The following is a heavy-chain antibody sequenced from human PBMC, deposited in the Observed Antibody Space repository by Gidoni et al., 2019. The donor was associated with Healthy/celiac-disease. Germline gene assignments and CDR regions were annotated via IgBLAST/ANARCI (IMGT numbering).Heavy chain of an antibody. CDR1: AGHFSSYA. V-gene: IGHV1-69*01. CDR2: IIPSFGTA. CDR3: AARGYTSWRTLNGMDV. J-gene: IGHJ6*02. Sequence: QVPLVQSGSDVKKPRSSVKFSCKASAGHFSSYAISWLRQAPGLGLEWRGGIIPSFGTANYEQKFQGRVRITADESTSTAYMELSSLRSEDTAVYYCAARGYTSWRTLNGMDVWGQGTTVTVSS. D-gene: IGHD5-18*01.